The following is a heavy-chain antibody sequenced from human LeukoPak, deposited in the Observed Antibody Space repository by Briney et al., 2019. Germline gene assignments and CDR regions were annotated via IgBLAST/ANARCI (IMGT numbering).Heavy chain of an antibody. Sequence: PGGSLRVSCAASGFPFNNFGMNWVRQAPGKGLEWVSYIGGSSSTMSYADSVKGRFTISRDNAKNSLFLQMNSLRAEDTAVYYCARGGAARPDYWGQGTLVTVSS. CDR2: IGGSSSTM. D-gene: IGHD6-6*01. CDR1: GFPFNNFG. CDR3: ARGGAARPDY. J-gene: IGHJ4*02. V-gene: IGHV3-48*01.